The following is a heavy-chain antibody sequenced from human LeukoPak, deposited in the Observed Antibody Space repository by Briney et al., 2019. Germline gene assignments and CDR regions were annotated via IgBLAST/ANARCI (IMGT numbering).Heavy chain of an antibody. CDR3: AKDPPSIVVVIDDAFDI. Sequence: GGSLRLSCAASGFTFSSYAMHWVRQAPGKGLEWVAVISYDGSNKYYADSVKGRFTISRDNSKNTLYLQMNSLRAEDTAVYYCAKDPPSIVVVIDDAFDIWGQGTMVTVSS. D-gene: IGHD3-22*01. CDR1: GFTFSSYA. V-gene: IGHV3-30-3*01. CDR2: ISYDGSNK. J-gene: IGHJ3*02.